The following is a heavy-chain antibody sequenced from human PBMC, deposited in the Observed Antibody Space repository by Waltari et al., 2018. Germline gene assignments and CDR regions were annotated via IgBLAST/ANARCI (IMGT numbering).Heavy chain of an antibody. Sequence: EVQLVESGGGLVQPGRSLRLSCTASGFTFGDYAMSWFRQAPGKGLEWVGVIRSKAYGGTTEYAASVKGRFTISRDNSKNTLYLQMNSLRAEDTAVYYCAREGTDAFDIWGQGTMVTVSS. V-gene: IGHV3-49*03. J-gene: IGHJ3*02. CDR3: AREGTDAFDI. D-gene: IGHD3-10*01. CDR1: GFTFGDYA. CDR2: IRSKAYGGTT.